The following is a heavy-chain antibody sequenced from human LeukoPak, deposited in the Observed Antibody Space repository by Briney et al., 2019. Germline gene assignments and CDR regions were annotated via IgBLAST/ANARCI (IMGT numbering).Heavy chain of an antibody. CDR1: GFTFGSYW. CDR2: IKQDGSEK. J-gene: IGHJ4*02. V-gene: IGHV3-7*01. Sequence: GGSLRLSCAASGFTFGSYWMSWVRQAPGKGLEWVANIKQDGSEKYYVDSVKGRFTISRDNAKNSLSLQMNSLRAEDTAVYYCARDQYSSDYWGQGTLVTVSS. D-gene: IGHD6-6*01. CDR3: ARDQYSSDY.